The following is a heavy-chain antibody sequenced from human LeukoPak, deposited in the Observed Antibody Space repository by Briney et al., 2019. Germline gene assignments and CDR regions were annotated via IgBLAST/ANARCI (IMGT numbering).Heavy chain of an antibody. CDR2: IYYGGTT. Sequence: SETLSLTCTVSGGSISTISYYWGWIRQPPGTGLEWFGSIYYGGTTYYNPSLKSRVTISVDTSKSQFYLNLRSVTAADTALYYCARLSLSIRVRGVLDVWGKGTTVTISS. CDR3: ARLSLSIRVRGVLDV. V-gene: IGHV4-39*01. CDR1: GGSISTISYY. D-gene: IGHD3-10*01. J-gene: IGHJ6*04.